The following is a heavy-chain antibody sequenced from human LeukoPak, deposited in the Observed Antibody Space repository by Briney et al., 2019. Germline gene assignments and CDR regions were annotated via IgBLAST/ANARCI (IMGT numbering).Heavy chain of an antibody. CDR2: ISDSVTST. J-gene: IGHJ4*02. CDR3: AKDDRRDYYDSSGYYYTYYFDY. V-gene: IGHV3-23*01. D-gene: IGHD3-22*01. Sequence: GGSLRLSCAASGFTFSSYGMSWVRQAPGKGLEWVSAISDSVTSTYYADSVKGRFTISRDNSKNTLYLQMNSLRAEDTAVYYCAKDDRRDYYDSSGYYYTYYFDYWGQGTLVTVSS. CDR1: GFTFSSYG.